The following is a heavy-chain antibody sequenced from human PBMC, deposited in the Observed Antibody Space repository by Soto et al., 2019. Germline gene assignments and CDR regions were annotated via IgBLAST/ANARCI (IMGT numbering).Heavy chain of an antibody. J-gene: IGHJ1*01. D-gene: IGHD4-17*01. CDR1: GGSISSSNW. V-gene: IGHV4-4*02. CDR2: IYHSGST. CDR3: ARSGMTTVTTKYFLH. Sequence: PSETLSLTCAVSGGSISSSNWWSWVRQPPGKGLEWIGEIYHSGSTNYNPSLKSRVTISVDKSKNQFSLKLSSVTAADTAVYYCARSGMTTVTTKYFLHWGQGTLVTVSS.